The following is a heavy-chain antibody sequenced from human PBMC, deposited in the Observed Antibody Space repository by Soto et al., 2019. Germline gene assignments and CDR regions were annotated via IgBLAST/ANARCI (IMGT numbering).Heavy chain of an antibody. V-gene: IGHV1-69*06. CDR1: GGTFSSYA. J-gene: IGHJ5*02. Sequence: SVKVSCKASGGTFSSYAISWVRQAPGQGLEWMGGIIPIFGTANYAQKFQGRVTITADKSTSTAYMELSSLRSEDTAVYYCARRAWGYDNWLDPWGQGTMVTVYS. CDR2: IIPIFGTA. D-gene: IGHD5-12*01. CDR3: ARRAWGYDNWLDP.